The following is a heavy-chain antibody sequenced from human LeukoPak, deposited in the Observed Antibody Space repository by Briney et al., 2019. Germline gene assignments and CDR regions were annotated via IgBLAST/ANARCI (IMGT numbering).Heavy chain of an antibody. D-gene: IGHD3-10*01. CDR1: GFSLSSSGMG. Sequence: GSGPTLVNPTQTLTLTCTFPGFSLSSSGMGVGWIRQPPGKALEWLALIYWDDDKRYSPSLKSRLTITKDTSKNQVVLTVTNMDPVDTATYYCAHHGSGSYSQARGWFDPWGQGTLVTVSS. CDR3: AHHGSGSYSQARGWFDP. V-gene: IGHV2-5*02. CDR2: IYWDDDK. J-gene: IGHJ5*02.